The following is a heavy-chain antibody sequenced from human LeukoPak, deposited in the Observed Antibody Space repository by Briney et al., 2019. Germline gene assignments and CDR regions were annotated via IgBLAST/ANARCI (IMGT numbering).Heavy chain of an antibody. D-gene: IGHD7-27*01. CDR3: ARVSISKLGSNWFDP. V-gene: IGHV3-64*01. CDR1: GFTFSSYA. Sequence: GGSLRPSCAASGFTFSSYAMHWVRQAPGKGLEYVSAISSNGGSTYYANSVKGRFTISRDNSKNTLYLQMGSPRAEDMAVYYCARVSISKLGSNWFDPWGQGTLVTVSS. CDR2: ISSNGGST. J-gene: IGHJ5*02.